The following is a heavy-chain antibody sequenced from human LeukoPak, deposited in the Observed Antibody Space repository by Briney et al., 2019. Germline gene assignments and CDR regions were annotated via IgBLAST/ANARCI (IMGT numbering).Heavy chain of an antibody. J-gene: IGHJ4*02. CDR3: AKDPRTGAVSGIFYFDY. D-gene: IGHD6-19*01. V-gene: IGHV1-24*01. CDR2: FDPEDGET. Sequence: ASVKVSCKVSGYTLTELSMHWVRQAPGKGLEWMGGFDPEDGETIYAQKFQGRVTMTEDTSTDTAYMELSSLRPEDTAVYYCAKDPRTGAVSGIFYFDYWGQGTLLTVSS. CDR1: GYTLTELS.